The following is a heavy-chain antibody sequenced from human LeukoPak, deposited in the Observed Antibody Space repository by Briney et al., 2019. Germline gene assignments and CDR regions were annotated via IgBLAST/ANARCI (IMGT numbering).Heavy chain of an antibody. CDR1: GFTFSSYG. D-gene: IGHD3-10*02. J-gene: IGHJ6*04. V-gene: IGHV3-23*01. CDR3: AELGITMIGGV. CDR2: ISGSGGST. Sequence: GGSLRLSCAASGFTFSSYGLSWVRQAPGKGLEWVSAISGSGGSTYYADSVKGRFTISRDNSKNTLYLQMNSLRAEDTAVYYCAELGITMIGGVWGKGTTVTISS.